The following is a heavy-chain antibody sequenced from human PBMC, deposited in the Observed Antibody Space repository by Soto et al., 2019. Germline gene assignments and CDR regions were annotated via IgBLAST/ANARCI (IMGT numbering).Heavy chain of an antibody. CDR2: INPSGGST. CDR3: ARGGPIAAAGTPPFDY. J-gene: IGHJ4*02. V-gene: IGHV1-46*01. CDR1: GYTFTSYY. Sequence: QVQLVQSGAEVKKPGASVKVSCKASGYTFTSYYMHWVRQAPGQGLEWMGIINPSGGSTSYAQKFQGRGTMTRDKSTSTVYMELSSLRSEDTAVYYCARGGPIAAAGTPPFDYWGQGTLVTVSS. D-gene: IGHD6-13*01.